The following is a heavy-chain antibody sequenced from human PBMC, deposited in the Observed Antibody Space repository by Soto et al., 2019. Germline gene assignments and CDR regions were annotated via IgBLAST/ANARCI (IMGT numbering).Heavy chain of an antibody. CDR2: IIPILGIA. D-gene: IGHD5-12*01. V-gene: IGHV1-69*08. CDR1: GGTFSSYT. J-gene: IGHJ4*02. Sequence: QVQLVQSGAEVKKPGSSVKVSCKASGGTFSSYTISWVRQAPGQGLEWMGRIIPILGIANYAQKFQGRVTIPADKPTSTAYMELSSLRAEDTAVYYCARDERMGLRFTYPPNYWGQGTLVTVSS. CDR3: ARDERMGLRFTYPPNY.